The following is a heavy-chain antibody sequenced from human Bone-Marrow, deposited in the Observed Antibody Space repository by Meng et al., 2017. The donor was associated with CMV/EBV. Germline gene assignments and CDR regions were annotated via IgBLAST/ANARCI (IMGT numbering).Heavy chain of an antibody. Sequence: GGSLRLSCAASGFTFRSHGMHWVRQAPGKGLEWVAFIRSSGSDKYYVDSVKGRFSISRDNSKNTLHLQMNSLTVEDTAVYYCARESSTILFDYWGQGTLVPSPQ. V-gene: IGHV3-30*02. J-gene: IGHJ4*02. CDR3: ARESSTILFDY. D-gene: IGHD2-21*01. CDR1: GFTFRSHG. CDR2: IRSSGSDK.